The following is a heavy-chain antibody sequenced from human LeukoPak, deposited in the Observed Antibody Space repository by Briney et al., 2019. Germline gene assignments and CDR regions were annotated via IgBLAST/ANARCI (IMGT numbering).Heavy chain of an antibody. CDR3: AKDAYSGFTSSYNMDS. CDR1: GYTVTGHY. J-gene: IGHJ4*02. Sequence: ASVKVSCKASGYTVTGHYLHWVRQAPGQGLEWMGWINPNSGGTNYAQKFQGRVTMTRDTSINTAYMELNSLTSDDTAMYYCAKDAYSGFTSSYNMDSWRQGTLVTVSS. D-gene: IGHD5-18*01. CDR2: INPNSGGT. V-gene: IGHV1-2*02.